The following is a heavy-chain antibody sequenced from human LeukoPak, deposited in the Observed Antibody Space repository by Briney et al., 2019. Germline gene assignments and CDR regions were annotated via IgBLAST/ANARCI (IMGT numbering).Heavy chain of an antibody. CDR1: GGSISSYY. J-gene: IGHJ6*03. CDR2: IYTSGST. CDR3: ARTTEGGYTYGYFYYYYMDV. Sequence: SETLSLTCTVSGGSISSYYWSWIRQPAGKGLEWIGRIYTSGSTNYNPSLKSRVTISVDTSKNQFSLKLSSVTAADTAVYYCARTTEGGYTYGYFYYYYMDVWGKGTTVTISS. D-gene: IGHD5-18*01. V-gene: IGHV4-4*07.